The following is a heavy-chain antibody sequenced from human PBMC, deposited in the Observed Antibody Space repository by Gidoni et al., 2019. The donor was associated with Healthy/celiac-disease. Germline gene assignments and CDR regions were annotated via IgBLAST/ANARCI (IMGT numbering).Heavy chain of an antibody. CDR1: GDSVPTNSAA. J-gene: IGHJ3*02. Sequence: QVQLQQSGPGLVKSSQSLSLTCAIPGDSVPTNSAAWNWIRQSPSRGLEWLGRTYYRSKWYNDYAVSVKSRININPDTSKNQVSLQLNSVTPEDTAVYYCAREKVDAFDIWGQGTMVTVSS. CDR2: TYYRSKWYN. V-gene: IGHV6-1*01. CDR3: AREKVDAFDI.